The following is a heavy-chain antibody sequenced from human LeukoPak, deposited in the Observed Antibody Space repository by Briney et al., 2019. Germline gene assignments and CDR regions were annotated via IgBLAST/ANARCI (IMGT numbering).Heavy chain of an antibody. CDR2: IIPILGIA. D-gene: IGHD3-22*01. Sequence: SVKVSCKASGGTFNSYTISWVRQAPGQGLEWMGRIIPILGIANYAQKFQGRVTITADKSTSTAYMELSSLRSEDTAVYYCAREDYYDRDRPLDYWGQGTLVTVSS. V-gene: IGHV1-69*04. CDR1: GGTFNSYT. CDR3: AREDYYDRDRPLDY. J-gene: IGHJ4*02.